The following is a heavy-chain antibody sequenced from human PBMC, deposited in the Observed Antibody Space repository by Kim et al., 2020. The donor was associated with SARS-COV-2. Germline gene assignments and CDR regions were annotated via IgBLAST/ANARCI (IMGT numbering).Heavy chain of an antibody. D-gene: IGHD3-10*01. CDR2: ISAYNGNT. V-gene: IGHV1-18*01. J-gene: IGHJ6*02. CDR1: GYTFTSYG. CDR3: AREKMGLWLSDYYYYGMDV. Sequence: ASVKVSCKASGYTFTSYGISWVRQAPGQGLEWMGWISAYNGNTNYAQKLQGRVTMTTDTSTSTAYMELRSLRSDDTAVYYCAREKMGLWLSDYYYYGMDVWGQETTVTVSS.